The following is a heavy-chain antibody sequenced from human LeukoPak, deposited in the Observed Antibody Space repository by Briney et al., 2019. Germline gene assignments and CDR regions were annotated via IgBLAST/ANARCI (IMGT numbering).Heavy chain of an antibody. CDR3: ARVNLGFDWLLYEAFDI. J-gene: IGHJ3*02. Sequence: SETLSLTCTVSGGSISGYYWSWIRQPPGKGLEWIGYIYYSGSTNYNPSLKSRVTISVDTSKNQFSLKLSSVTAADTAVYYCARVNLGFDWLLYEAFDIWGQGTMVTVSS. CDR1: GGSISGYY. D-gene: IGHD3-9*01. CDR2: IYYSGST. V-gene: IGHV4-59*01.